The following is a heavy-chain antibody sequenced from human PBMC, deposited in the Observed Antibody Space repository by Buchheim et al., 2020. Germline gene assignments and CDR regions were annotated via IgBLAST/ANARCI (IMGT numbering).Heavy chain of an antibody. CDR3: ARDKDTAMVTGTQFGY. V-gene: IGHV3-7*01. J-gene: IGHJ4*02. Sequence: EVQLVESGGGLVQPGGSLRLSCAASGFTFSSYWMSWVRQAPGKGLEWVANIKQDGSEKYYVDSVKGRFTISRDNAKNSLYLQRNSLGAEDTAVYYCARDKDTAMVTGTQFGYWGQGTL. CDR2: IKQDGSEK. CDR1: GFTFSSYW. D-gene: IGHD5-18*01.